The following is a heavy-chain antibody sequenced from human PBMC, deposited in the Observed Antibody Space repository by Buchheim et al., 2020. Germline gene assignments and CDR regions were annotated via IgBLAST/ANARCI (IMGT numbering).Heavy chain of an antibody. Sequence: QVQLQESGPGLVKPSGTLSLTCVVSGGSINSSNWWSWVRQPPGKGLEWIGEIYHSGGTNYNPSLKSRVTISVDKSKNQFSLKLSSVTAADTAVYYCARVDVYCSSTSCYAAGGWFDPWGQGTL. CDR3: ARVDVYCSSTSCYAAGGWFDP. J-gene: IGHJ5*02. D-gene: IGHD2-2*01. CDR2: IYHSGGT. CDR1: GGSINSSNW. V-gene: IGHV4-4*02.